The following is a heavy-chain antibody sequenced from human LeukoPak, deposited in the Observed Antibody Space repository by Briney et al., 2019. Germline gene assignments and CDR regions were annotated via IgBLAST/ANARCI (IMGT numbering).Heavy chain of an antibody. CDR2: ISFSVNTK. D-gene: IGHD6-19*01. CDR1: GFTFSGYS. V-gene: IGHV3-48*04. J-gene: IGHJ4*02. Sequence: PGGSLRLSCAASGFTFSGYSMNWVRQAPGKGLEWVSYISFSVNTKYYGDSVKGRFTISRDNAKNSLYLHMDSLRAEDTAVYYCARGAYSSGWAYFDHWGQGTLVTVSS. CDR3: ARGAYSSGWAYFDH.